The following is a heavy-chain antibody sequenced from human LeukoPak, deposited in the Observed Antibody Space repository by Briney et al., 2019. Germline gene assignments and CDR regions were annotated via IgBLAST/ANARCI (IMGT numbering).Heavy chain of an antibody. V-gene: IGHV3-48*04. J-gene: IGHJ6*02. D-gene: IGHD3-16*02. CDR1: GFTLSSYA. CDR3: ARDLPYDYVWGSYRQYGMDV. Sequence: GGSLRLSCAASGFTLSSYAMHWVRQAPGKGLEWVSYISSSGSTIYYADSVKGRFTISRDNAKNSLYLQMNSLRAEDTAVYYCARDLPYDYVWGSYRQYGMDVWGQGTTVTVSS. CDR2: ISSSGSTI.